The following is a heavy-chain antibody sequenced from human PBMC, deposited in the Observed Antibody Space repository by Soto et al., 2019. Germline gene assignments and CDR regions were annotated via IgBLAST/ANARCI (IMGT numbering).Heavy chain of an antibody. CDR2: TFYRSKWYN. CDR1: GDSVSSNSAA. Sequence: SQTLSLTCAISGDSVSSNSAAWNWIRQSQSRGLEWVGRTFYRSKWYNDYAVSVKSRITINPDTSKNQFSLQLNSVTPEDTAVYYCARGGGIPVSYGMDVWGQGTTVTFSS. D-gene: IGHD6-19*01. V-gene: IGHV6-1*01. J-gene: IGHJ6*02. CDR3: ARGGGIPVSYGMDV.